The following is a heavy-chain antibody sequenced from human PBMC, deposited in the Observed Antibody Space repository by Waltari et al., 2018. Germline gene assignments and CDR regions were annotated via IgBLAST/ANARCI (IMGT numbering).Heavy chain of an antibody. V-gene: IGHV3-30-3*01. Sequence: QVQLVESGGGVVQPGRSLRLSCAASGFPFSSYAMHWVRQAPGKGLEWVAVISYDGSNKYYADSVKGRFTISRDNSKNTLYLQMNSLRAEDTAVYYCARVPGSGWPIYMDVWGKGTTVTVSS. D-gene: IGHD6-19*01. CDR2: ISYDGSNK. CDR3: ARVPGSGWPIYMDV. J-gene: IGHJ6*03. CDR1: GFPFSSYA.